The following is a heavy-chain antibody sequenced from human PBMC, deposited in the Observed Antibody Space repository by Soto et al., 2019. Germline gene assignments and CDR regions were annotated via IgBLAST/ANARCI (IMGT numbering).Heavy chain of an antibody. J-gene: IGHJ3*01. CDR2: ISYDGSNK. CDR3: ARDTYNWNYGAFAV. D-gene: IGHD1-7*01. V-gene: IGHV3-30-3*01. CDR1: VFTFSSYS. Sequence: GGSLRLSCAASVFTFSSYSMHLVRQAPGKGLECVSVISYDGSNKYYADSVKGRFTISRDNSKNTLYLQMNSLRAEDTAVYYCARDTYNWNYGAFAVWGQGTMVTVSS.